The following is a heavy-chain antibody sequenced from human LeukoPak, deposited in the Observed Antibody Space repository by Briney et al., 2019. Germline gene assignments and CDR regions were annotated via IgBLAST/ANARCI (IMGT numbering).Heavy chain of an antibody. CDR3: AREIVGYSSGYFDF. CDR1: GGSVSRYY. D-gene: IGHD5-18*01. V-gene: IGHV4-59*02. CDR2: ISYSGST. J-gene: IGHJ4*02. Sequence: ETLSLTCTVSGGSVSRYYWSWIRQPPGKGLEWIGYISYSGSTNYNPSLKSRVTISVDTSKNQFSLNLSSVTAADTAVYYCAREIVGYSSGYFDFRGQGTLVAVSS.